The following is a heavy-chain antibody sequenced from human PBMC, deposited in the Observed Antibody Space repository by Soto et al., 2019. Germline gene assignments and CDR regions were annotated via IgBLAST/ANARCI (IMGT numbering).Heavy chain of an antibody. V-gene: IGHV1-2*02. Sequence: QVQLVQSGAEVKEPGDSVRVSCEASGYTFTAYYIHWVRQAPVQGLEWMGWINPKFGDTTYAQDFQGRVYMTRDMSISTVYVELSRLSAADTAIYYCARNMDYYYGRGSGNGHGVWGQGTTVTVFS. J-gene: IGHJ6*02. CDR1: GYTFTAYY. CDR2: INPKFGDT. CDR3: ARNMDYYYGRGSGNGHGV. D-gene: IGHD3-10*02.